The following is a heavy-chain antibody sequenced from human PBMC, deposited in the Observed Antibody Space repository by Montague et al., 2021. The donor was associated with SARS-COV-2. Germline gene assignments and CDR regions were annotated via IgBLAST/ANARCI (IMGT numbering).Heavy chain of an antibody. CDR3: ATHRQHHNH. Sequence: SETLSLTCTVSGGSISGYYWTWIRQPPGKGLEWIGYIFYNGDTNYNPSPKSRVTISVDTSKNQFSLKLSSVTAADTAVYYCATHRQHHNHWGQGTMVAVSS. CDR2: IFYNGDT. J-gene: IGHJ5*02. CDR1: GGSISGYY. D-gene: IGHD6-13*01. V-gene: IGHV4-59*08.